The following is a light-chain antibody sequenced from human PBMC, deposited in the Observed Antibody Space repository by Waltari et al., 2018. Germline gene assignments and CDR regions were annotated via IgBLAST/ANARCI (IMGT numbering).Light chain of an antibody. J-gene: IGKJ4*01. V-gene: IGKV1-39*01. CDR2: DVS. Sequence: IQVTQSPSSLSASVGDRVSITCRASQNIGNNLNWYQQQPGRAPKLLIYDVSSLNRGVPSRFRGSSSGTEFTLTISSLQPEDFATYYCQQSFTIPVAFGGGTKVDI. CDR3: QQSFTIPVA. CDR1: QNIGNN.